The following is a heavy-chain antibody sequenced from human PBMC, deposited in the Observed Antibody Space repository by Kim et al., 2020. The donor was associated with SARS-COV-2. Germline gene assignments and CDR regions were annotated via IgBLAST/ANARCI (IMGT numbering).Heavy chain of an antibody. CDR2: IYVGGNT. D-gene: IGHD2-15*01. J-gene: IGHJ4*02. CDR1: RGSLTGGYY. CDR3: ARTSTIGYCSGGTCFSSGYFDY. Sequence: SETLSLTCTVSRGSLTGGYYWSWIRQHPGKGLEWVGYIYVGGNTYYNPSLKSRTSMSVDTSLNQFSLTLTSVTAADTAVYYCARTSTIGYCSGGTCFSSGYFDYWGQGTLATVSS. V-gene: IGHV4-31*03.